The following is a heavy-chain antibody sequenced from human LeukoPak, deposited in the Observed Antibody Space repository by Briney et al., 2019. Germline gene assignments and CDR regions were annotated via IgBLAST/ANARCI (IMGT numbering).Heavy chain of an antibody. V-gene: IGHV5-51*01. Sequence: GESLRISCKGSGYSFTNYCLGWGRQMPGKGLEWMGISYPGDSDTRYSPSFQGQVTISADKSISTAYLQRNSLKASDTAIYYCARHSNIVGAVDYWGQGTLLTVSS. CDR1: GYSFTNYC. CDR3: ARHSNIVGAVDY. J-gene: IGHJ4*02. CDR2: SYPGDSDT. D-gene: IGHD1-26*01.